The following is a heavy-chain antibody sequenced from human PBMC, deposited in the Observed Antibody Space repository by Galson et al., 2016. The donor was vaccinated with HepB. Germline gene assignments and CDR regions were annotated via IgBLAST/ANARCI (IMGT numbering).Heavy chain of an antibody. J-gene: IGHJ1*01. V-gene: IGHV1-3*01. Sequence: SVKVSCKASGYTFSSSAMHWVRQAPGQRLEWMGWINAGNGHTKYSQKFQGRATITRDTSANTAYIELSSLRSEDTAVYYCGRAYSYGPEYFHHWGQGALVTVSS. CDR1: GYTFSSSA. D-gene: IGHD5-18*01. CDR3: GRAYSYGPEYFHH. CDR2: INAGNGHT.